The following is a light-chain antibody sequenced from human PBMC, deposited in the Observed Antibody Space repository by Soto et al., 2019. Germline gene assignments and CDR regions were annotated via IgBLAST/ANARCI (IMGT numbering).Light chain of an antibody. CDR2: DAS. CDR1: QSVSSY. J-gene: IGKJ5*01. Sequence: EIVFTQSPATLYLSPGERATLSCRASQSVSSYLAWYQQKPGQAPRLLIYDASNRANGIPARFSGSGSGTDLTLTISSLEPEDFAVYACQQRSNWPSITFGQGTRLEIK. V-gene: IGKV3-11*01. CDR3: QQRSNWPSIT.